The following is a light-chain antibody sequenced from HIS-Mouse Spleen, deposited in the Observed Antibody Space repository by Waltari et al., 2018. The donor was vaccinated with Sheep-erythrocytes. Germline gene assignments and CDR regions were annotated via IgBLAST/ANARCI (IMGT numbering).Light chain of an antibody. J-gene: IGLJ1*01. CDR1: SSDVGGYNY. CDR2: DVS. CDR3: CSYAGSYNHV. Sequence: QSALTQPRSVSVSPGQSVTISCTGTSSDVGGYNYVSWDQQHPGKPPKLMIYDVSKRPYGVPDRFSGCKSGNTASLTISGLQAEDEADYYCCSYAGSYNHVFATGTKVTVL. V-gene: IGLV2-11*01.